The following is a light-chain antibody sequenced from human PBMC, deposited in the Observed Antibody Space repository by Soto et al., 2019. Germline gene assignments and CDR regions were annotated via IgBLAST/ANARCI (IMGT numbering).Light chain of an antibody. V-gene: IGKV1-5*03. CDR3: QQYNSYPLT. CDR2: KAS. Sequence: DIQMTQSPSTLSASVGDRVTITCRASQSISTWLAWYQQKPGKAPKLLIYKASSLEGGVPSRFSGSGSRTEFNITISSLQPDDFATYYCQQYNSYPLTFGGGTTVDIK. J-gene: IGKJ4*01. CDR1: QSISTW.